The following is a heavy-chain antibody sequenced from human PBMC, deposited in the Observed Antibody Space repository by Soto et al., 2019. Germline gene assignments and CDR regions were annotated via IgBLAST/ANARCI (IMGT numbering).Heavy chain of an antibody. CDR3: AQTASTMVRRVRGRRSYYSYRLDV. J-gene: IGHJ6*02. CDR2: IDWDDDK. V-gene: IGHV2-70*01. D-gene: IGHD3-10*01. Sequence: SGPTLVNPTQTLTLTCTFSGFSLSTSGMCVSWIRQPPGKALEWLALIDWDDDKYYSTSLKTRLTISKDTSKNQVVLTMTNMYPVDTATYCCAQTASTMVRRVRGRRSYYSYRLDVWGEGTTVTVAS. CDR1: GFSLSTSGMC.